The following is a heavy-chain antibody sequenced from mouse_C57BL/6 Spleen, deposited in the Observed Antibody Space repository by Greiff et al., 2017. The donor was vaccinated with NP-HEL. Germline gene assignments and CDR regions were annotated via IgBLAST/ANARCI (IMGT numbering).Heavy chain of an antibody. V-gene: IGHV1-22*01. Sequence: VQLQQSGPELVKPGASVKMSCKASGYTFTDYNMHWVKQSHGKSLEWIGYINPNNGGTSYNQKFKGKATLTVNKSSSTAYMELRSLTSEDSAVYYCAKETYYYGSSRYFDVWGTGTTVTVSS. D-gene: IGHD1-1*01. CDR3: AKETYYYGSSRYFDV. CDR1: GYTFTDYN. J-gene: IGHJ1*03. CDR2: INPNNGGT.